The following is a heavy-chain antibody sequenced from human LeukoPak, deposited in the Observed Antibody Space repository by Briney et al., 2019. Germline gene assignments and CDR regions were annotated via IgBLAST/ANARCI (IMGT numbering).Heavy chain of an antibody. CDR2: IYYSGST. CDR3: ARGPPYIVVVTAIGFFDS. D-gene: IGHD2-21*02. J-gene: IGHJ4*02. Sequence: SETLSLTCTVSGGSISSHYWSWIRQPPGMGLEWIGYIYYSGSTNYNPSLKSRVTISIDTSKSQFSLKLSSVTAADTAVYYCARGPPYIVVVTAIGFFDSWGQGTLVTVSS. CDR1: GGSISSHY. V-gene: IGHV4-59*11.